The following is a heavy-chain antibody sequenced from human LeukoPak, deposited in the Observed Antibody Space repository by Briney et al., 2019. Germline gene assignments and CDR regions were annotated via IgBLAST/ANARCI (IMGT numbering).Heavy chain of an antibody. V-gene: IGHV4-39*01. CDR1: GGSISSSSYY. J-gene: IGHJ4*02. Sequence: SETLSLTCTVSGGSISSSSYYWGCIRQPPGKGLECIGSIYYSGSTYYNPSLKSRVTISVDTSKNQFSLKLSSVTAADTAVYYCARRRIVGAATFDYWGQGTLVTVSS. CDR3: ARRRIVGAATFDY. D-gene: IGHD1-26*01. CDR2: IYYSGST.